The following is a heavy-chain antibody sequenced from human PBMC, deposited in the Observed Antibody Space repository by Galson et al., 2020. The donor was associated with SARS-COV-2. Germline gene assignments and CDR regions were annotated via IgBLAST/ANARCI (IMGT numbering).Heavy chain of an antibody. V-gene: IGHV4-59*01. D-gene: IGHD3-3*01. CDR1: GGSISSYY. Sequence: SETLSLTCTVSGGSISSYYWSWIRQPPGKGLEWIGYIYYSGSTNYNPSLKSRVTISVDTSKNQFSLKLSSVTAADTAVYYCAREVRFLEWSYYYYMDVWGKGTTVTVSS. J-gene: IGHJ6*03. CDR2: IYYSGST. CDR3: AREVRFLEWSYYYYMDV.